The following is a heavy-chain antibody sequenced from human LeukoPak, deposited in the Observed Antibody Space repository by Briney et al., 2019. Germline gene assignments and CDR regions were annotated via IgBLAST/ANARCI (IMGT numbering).Heavy chain of an antibody. CDR1: GYSFTDYY. V-gene: IGHV1-2*02. J-gene: IGHJ6*03. Sequence: ASVKVSCKASGYSFTDYYMQWVRQAPGQGLESMGWINPDSGGTNYPQKFQGRVTMTRDTSISTAYMELSRLRSDDTAVYYCARGGHYYSYSMDVWGKGTTVTVSS. CDR3: ARGGHYYSYSMDV. CDR2: INPDSGGT.